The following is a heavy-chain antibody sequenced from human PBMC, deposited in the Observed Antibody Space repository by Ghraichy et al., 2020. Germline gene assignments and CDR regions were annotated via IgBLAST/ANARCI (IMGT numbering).Heavy chain of an antibody. D-gene: IGHD3-22*01. CDR3: ARGLYDSSGYRAYGMDV. CDR2: INHSGST. J-gene: IGHJ6*02. CDR1: GGSFSGYY. Sequence: SQTLSLTCAVYGGSFSGYYWSWIRQPPGKGLEWIGEINHSGSTNYNPSLKSRVTISVDTSKNQFSLKLSSVTAADTAVYYCARGLYDSSGYRAYGMDVWGQGTTVTVSS. V-gene: IGHV4-34*01.